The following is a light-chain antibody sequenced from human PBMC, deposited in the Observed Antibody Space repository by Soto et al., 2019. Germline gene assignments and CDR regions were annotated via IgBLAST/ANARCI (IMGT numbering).Light chain of an antibody. CDR1: SSDVGGYNS. CDR3: ASYAGNKNFEGI. Sequence: QSALTQPPSASGSPGQSVTISCTGTSSDVGGYNSVSWYQQHPGKAPKLMIYEVSKRPSGVPDRFSGSKSGNTASLTVTGLQNEDEADYYCASYAGNKNFEGIFGTGTKLTVL. CDR2: EVS. V-gene: IGLV2-8*01. J-gene: IGLJ1*01.